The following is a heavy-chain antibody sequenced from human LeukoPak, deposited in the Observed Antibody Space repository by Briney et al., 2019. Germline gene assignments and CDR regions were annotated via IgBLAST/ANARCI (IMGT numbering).Heavy chain of an antibody. CDR2: INAGNGNT. V-gene: IGHV1-3*01. CDR3: ARYPLSGGSYYGSWFDP. J-gene: IGHJ5*02. CDR1: GYTFTSYA. Sequence: ASVKVSCKASGYTFTSYAMHWVRQAPGQRLEWMGWINAGNGNTKYSQKFQGRVTITRDTSASTASMELSSLRSEDTAVYYCARYPLSGGSYYGSWFDPWGQGTLVTVSS. D-gene: IGHD1-26*01.